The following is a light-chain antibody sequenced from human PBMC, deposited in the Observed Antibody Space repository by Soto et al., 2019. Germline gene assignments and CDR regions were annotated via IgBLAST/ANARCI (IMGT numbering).Light chain of an antibody. Sequence: DIQMTQFPSSLSASVGDRVTITCRASQSSSTTLYWYQQKPGKAPKLLIYGASTLQSGVPLRFSGSGSGTDFTLTINSLQPEDFATYYCQQSVSFPLTFGGGTKVDIK. CDR3: QQSVSFPLT. CDR2: GAS. V-gene: IGKV1-39*01. J-gene: IGKJ4*01. CDR1: QSSSTT.